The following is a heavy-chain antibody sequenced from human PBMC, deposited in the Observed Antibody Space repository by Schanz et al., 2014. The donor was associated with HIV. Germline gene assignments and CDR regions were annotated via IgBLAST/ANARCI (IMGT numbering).Heavy chain of an antibody. CDR2: FYDSGST. CDR3: ARVIGGSGSYWPFDY. Sequence: QVQLQESGPGLVKPSQTLSLTCTVSGGSISSGDYYWSWIRQAPGKGLEWIGYFYDSGSTNYNPSLKSRVTISGDTSKNQFYLKLRSVTATDTAVYYCARVIGGSGSYWPFDYWGQGALVTVSS. V-gene: IGHV4-61*08. D-gene: IGHD3-10*01. CDR1: GGSISSGDYY. J-gene: IGHJ4*02.